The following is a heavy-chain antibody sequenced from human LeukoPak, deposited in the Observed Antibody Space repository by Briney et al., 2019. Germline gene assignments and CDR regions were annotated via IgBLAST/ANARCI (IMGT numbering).Heavy chain of an antibody. D-gene: IGHD2-2*02. Sequence: GGSLRLSCAASGFTFSSYAMSWVRQAPGKWLEWVSAINGSGGSTYYADSVKGRFTISRDNSKNTLYLQMNSLRAEDTAVYYSAKGGVVVVPAAIMDYWGQGTLVTVSS. J-gene: IGHJ4*02. CDR2: INGSGGST. CDR1: GFTFSSYA. CDR3: AKGGVVVVPAAIMDY. V-gene: IGHV3-23*01.